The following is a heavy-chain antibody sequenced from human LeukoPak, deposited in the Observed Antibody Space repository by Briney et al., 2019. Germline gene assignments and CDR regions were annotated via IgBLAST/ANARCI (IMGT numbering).Heavy chain of an antibody. CDR3: ANYRQSITAAGNSREFADY. Sequence: PGGSLRLSCEASGFTFSSYYMIWVRQAPGKGLEWVSVISVSGDWTYYADSVKGRFTISRDNTKNTLYLQMNSLRAEDTAVYYCANYRQSITAAGNSREFADYWGQGTQVTVSS. J-gene: IGHJ4*02. D-gene: IGHD6-13*01. CDR1: GFTFSSYY. CDR2: ISVSGDWT. V-gene: IGHV3-23*01.